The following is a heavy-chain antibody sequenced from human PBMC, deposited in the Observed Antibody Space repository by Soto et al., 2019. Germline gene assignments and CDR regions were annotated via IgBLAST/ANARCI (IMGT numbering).Heavy chain of an antibody. J-gene: IGHJ6*02. CDR1: GFTFSSYW. V-gene: IGHV3-7*03. Sequence: GGSLRLSCAASGFTFSSYWMSWVRQAPGKGLEWVANIKQDGSEKYYVDSVKGRYTISRDNAKNSLYLQKNSLRAEDTAVYYCEREYSGGHYDYYGMDVWGQGTTVTV. CDR3: EREYSGGHYDYYGMDV. CDR2: IKQDGSEK. D-gene: IGHD5-12*01.